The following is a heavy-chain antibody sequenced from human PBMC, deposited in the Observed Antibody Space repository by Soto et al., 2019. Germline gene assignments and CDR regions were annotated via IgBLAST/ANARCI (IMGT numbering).Heavy chain of an antibody. Sequence: QVQLVQSGAEVKKPGASVKVSCKASGYTFTSYGISWVRQAPGQGLEWMGWISAYNGNTNYARKLQGRVTMTTDTSTSTAYIELRCLRSDDTAVYYCAASTVTTNNFDYWGQGTLVTVSS. CDR3: AASTVTTNNFDY. J-gene: IGHJ4*02. CDR2: ISAYNGNT. V-gene: IGHV1-18*01. D-gene: IGHD4-17*01. CDR1: GYTFTSYG.